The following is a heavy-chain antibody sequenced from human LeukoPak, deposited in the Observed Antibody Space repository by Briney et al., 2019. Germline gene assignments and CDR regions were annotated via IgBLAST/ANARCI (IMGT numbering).Heavy chain of an antibody. CDR3: ARVLHKRNYDSSDYYGY. CDR1: GFTFSSYA. CDR2: ISSGSSTI. D-gene: IGHD3-22*01. V-gene: IGHV3-48*01. J-gene: IGHJ4*02. Sequence: PGGSLRLSCAASGFTFSSYAMHWVRQAPGKGLEWISYISSGSSTIYYADSVKGRFTISRDNAKNSLYLQMNSLRAEDTAVYYCARVLHKRNYDSSDYYGYWGQGTLVTVSS.